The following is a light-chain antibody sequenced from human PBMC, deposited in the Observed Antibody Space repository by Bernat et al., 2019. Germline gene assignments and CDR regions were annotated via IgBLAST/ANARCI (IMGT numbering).Light chain of an antibody. V-gene: IGKV1-17*01. CDR1: QGIRND. CDR2: AAS. Sequence: DIQMTQSPSSLSASVGDRVTITCRASQGIRNDLGWYQQKPGKAPKRLIYAASSLQSGVPSRFSGSGSGTDFTLTIMRLEPEDFAVYYCQQYGDSPTFGQGTRVEIK. CDR3: QQYGDSPT. J-gene: IGKJ1*01.